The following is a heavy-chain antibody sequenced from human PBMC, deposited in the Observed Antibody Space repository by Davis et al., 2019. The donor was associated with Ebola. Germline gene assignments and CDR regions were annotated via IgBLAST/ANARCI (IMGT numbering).Heavy chain of an antibody. Sequence: SETLSLTCTVSGGSIISSSSYWGWLRQPPWKGLEWIGSIYYSWITYYNPSLKSRVTISVDTSKNQFSLKLRSVTAADTAVYYCARQGWSGYSLRHWLDPWGRGTLVTVSS. CDR1: GGSIISSSSY. CDR3: ARQGWSGYSLRHWLDP. V-gene: IGHV4-39*01. D-gene: IGHD3-3*01. CDR2: IYYSWIT. J-gene: IGHJ5*02.